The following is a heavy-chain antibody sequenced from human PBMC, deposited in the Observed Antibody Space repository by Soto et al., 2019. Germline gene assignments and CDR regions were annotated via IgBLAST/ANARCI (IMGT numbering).Heavy chain of an antibody. CDR1: GGSFSGYY. Sequence: SETLSLTCAVYGGSFSGYYWSWIRQPPGKGLEWIGEINHSGSTNYNPSLKSRVTISVDTSKNQFSLKLSSVTAADTAVYYCARGRDTAWVSGYYYGMDVWCQGTTVTVSS. CDR3: ARGRDTAWVSGYYYGMDV. D-gene: IGHD5-18*01. CDR2: INHSGST. V-gene: IGHV4-34*01. J-gene: IGHJ6*02.